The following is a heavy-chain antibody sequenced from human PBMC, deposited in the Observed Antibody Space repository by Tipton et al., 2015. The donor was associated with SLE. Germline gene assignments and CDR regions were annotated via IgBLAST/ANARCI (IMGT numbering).Heavy chain of an antibody. CDR2: ISQSGNS. D-gene: IGHD2-21*01. Sequence: GLVKPSETLSLSCDVSGFSISSGYFWGWIRQPPGKGLEWIGSISQSGNSYYNPSLKSRVSMSIDTSNKQFSLKLSSVTAADTAVYYCARQLGWGDPFAFDCWGQGTLVTVSS. CDR3: ARQLGWGDPFAFDC. CDR1: GFSISSGYF. V-gene: IGHV4-38-2*01. J-gene: IGHJ4*02.